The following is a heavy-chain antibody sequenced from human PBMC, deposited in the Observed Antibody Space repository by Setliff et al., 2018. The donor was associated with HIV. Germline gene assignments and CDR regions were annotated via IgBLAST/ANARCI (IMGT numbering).Heavy chain of an antibody. CDR2: IDHSGST. CDR1: DDSITGNNW. CDR3: ARAPITIFGVIIIPVYFDY. J-gene: IGHJ4*02. D-gene: IGHD3-3*01. Sequence: SETLSLTCTVSDDSITGNNWWNWVRQPPGKGLEWIGEIDHSGSTNYSPSLKSRVTMSVDKSKNQFSLKLSSVTAADTAVYYCARAPITIFGVIIIPVYFDYWGQGTLVTV. V-gene: IGHV4-4*02.